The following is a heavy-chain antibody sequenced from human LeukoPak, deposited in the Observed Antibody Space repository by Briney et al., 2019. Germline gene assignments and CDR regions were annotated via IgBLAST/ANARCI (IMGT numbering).Heavy chain of an antibody. CDR2: IIPIFGTA. Sequence: SVKVSCKASGGTFSSYAISWVRQAPGQGLEWMGGIIPIFGTANYAQKFQGRVTITTDESTSTAYMELSSLRSEDTAVYYCARDSSSVVDYYYDSSGDRNYFDYWGQGTLATVSS. D-gene: IGHD3-22*01. V-gene: IGHV1-69*05. CDR3: ARDSSSVVDYYYDSSGDRNYFDY. J-gene: IGHJ4*02. CDR1: GGTFSSYA.